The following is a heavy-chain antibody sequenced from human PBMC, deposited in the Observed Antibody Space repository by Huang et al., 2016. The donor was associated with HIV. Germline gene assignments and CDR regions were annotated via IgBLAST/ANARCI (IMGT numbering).Heavy chain of an antibody. Sequence: QITLKESGPVLVKPTETLTLTCTVSGFSLNSGRIGVTWMRQPPGRALEWLAQIFSNDEKSYSTSLKSRISISKDTSKSQVVLVMTNMDPADTATYYCARVWGSYFDFWGQGILVTVSS. V-gene: IGHV2-26*01. CDR1: GFSLNSGRIG. D-gene: IGHD3-16*01. CDR2: IFSNDEK. CDR3: ARVWGSYFDF. J-gene: IGHJ4*02.